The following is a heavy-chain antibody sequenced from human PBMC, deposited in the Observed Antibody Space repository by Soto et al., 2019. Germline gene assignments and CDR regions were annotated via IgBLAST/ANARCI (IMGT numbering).Heavy chain of an antibody. J-gene: IGHJ6*02. Sequence: SVKVSCKASGYTFTSYCISWVRQAPGQGLEWMGWIIPIFGTANYAQKFQGRVTITADESKSTAYMELSSLRSEDTAVYYCARGRYSSSSGGYSYYGMYVWGQGTTVIVSS. CDR2: IIPIFGTA. CDR3: ARGRYSSSSGGYSYYGMYV. V-gene: IGHV1-69*13. CDR1: GYTFTSYC. D-gene: IGHD6-6*01.